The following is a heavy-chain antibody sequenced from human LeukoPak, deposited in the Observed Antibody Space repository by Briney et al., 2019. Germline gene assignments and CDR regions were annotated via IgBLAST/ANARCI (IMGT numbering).Heavy chain of an antibody. V-gene: IGHV4-59*02. J-gene: IGHJ4*02. CDR3: ARIHRYCSGGACYVPDN. CDR2: VYYSGST. CDR1: GGSVSGYY. Sequence: PSETLSLTCVVSGGSVSGYYWGWIRQPPGRGLEWIGYVYYSGSTNYNPSFKSRITISVDTSRNQFSLQLSSVTAADTAVYYCARIHRYCSGGACYVPDNWGQGTLVAVSS. D-gene: IGHD2-15*01.